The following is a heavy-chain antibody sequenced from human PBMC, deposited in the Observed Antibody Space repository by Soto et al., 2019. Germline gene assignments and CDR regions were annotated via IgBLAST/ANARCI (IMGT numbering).Heavy chain of an antibody. CDR3: AKEVRVDRRFGELLPYFDY. J-gene: IGHJ4*02. CDR1: GFTFSSYA. CDR2: ISGSGGST. Sequence: PGGSLRLSCAASGFTFSSYAMSWVRQAPGKGLEWVSAISGSGGSTYYADSVKGRFTISRDNSKNTLYLQMNSLRAEDTAVYYCAKEVRVDRRFGELLPYFDYWGQGTLVTVSS. V-gene: IGHV3-23*01. D-gene: IGHD3-10*01.